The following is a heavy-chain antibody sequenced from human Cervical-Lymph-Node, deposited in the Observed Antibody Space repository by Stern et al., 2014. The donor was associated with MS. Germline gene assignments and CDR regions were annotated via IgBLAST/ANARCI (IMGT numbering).Heavy chain of an antibody. Sequence: EVQLVQSGAEVKKSGESLKISCKGAGYSFSSHWIAWVRQKPGKGLEWMGIIYPGDLDTRHSPSFQGQVAISVDKSTSTAYLQWSSLTDSDTAIYYCARQGNYHDSHAFDIWGQGTMVIVSS. CDR3: ARQGNYHDSHAFDI. D-gene: IGHD3-22*01. CDR1: GYSFSSHW. CDR2: IYPGDLDT. J-gene: IGHJ3*02. V-gene: IGHV5-51*01.